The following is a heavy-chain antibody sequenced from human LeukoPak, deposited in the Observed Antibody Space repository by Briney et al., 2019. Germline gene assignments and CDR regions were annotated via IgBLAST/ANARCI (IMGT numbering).Heavy chain of an antibody. J-gene: IGHJ6*02. V-gene: IGHV4-4*07. CDR3: ARDGGGHYFGSGADFHFYGLDV. CDR2: IYGSGIT. D-gene: IGHD3-10*01. CDR1: GGSIANYY. Sequence: SETLSLTCTVSGGYDTVSGGSIANYYWSWVRQPAGKGLEWIGRIYGSGITTYNTSLKSRVILSVDTYRNQFSLNLHSVTAAGSAVYFCARDGGGHYFGSGADFHFYGLDVWGQGKMVTVSS.